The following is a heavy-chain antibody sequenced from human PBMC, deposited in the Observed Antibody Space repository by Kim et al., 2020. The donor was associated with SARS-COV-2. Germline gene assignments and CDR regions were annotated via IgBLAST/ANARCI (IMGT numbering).Heavy chain of an antibody. V-gene: IGHV1-2*06. J-gene: IGHJ4*02. Sequence: ASVKVSCKTSGYAFTGYYIHWVRQAPGQGLEWMGRITPDSGDTHVAQKFQGRVTMTRDTSISTAYMELHRLTSDDTAVYYCGRRECGGVCYTDLLFDYWGQGTLVTVPS. CDR1: GYAFTGYY. D-gene: IGHD2-21*02. CDR3: GRRECGGVCYTDLLFDY. CDR2: ITPDSGDT.